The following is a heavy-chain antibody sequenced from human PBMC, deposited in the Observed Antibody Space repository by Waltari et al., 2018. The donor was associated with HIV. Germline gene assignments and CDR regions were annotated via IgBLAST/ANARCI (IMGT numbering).Heavy chain of an antibody. CDR1: GFTFSSYS. CDR2: ISSSSSYI. CDR3: ARDLTGTYYFDY. D-gene: IGHD1-20*01. J-gene: IGHJ4*02. Sequence: EVQLVASGGGLVKPGGSLRLSCAASGFTFSSYSMNWVRQAPGKGLEWVSSISSSSSYIYYADSVKGRFTISRDNAKNSLYLQMNSLRAEDTAVYYCARDLTGTYYFDYWGQGTLVTVSS. V-gene: IGHV3-21*01.